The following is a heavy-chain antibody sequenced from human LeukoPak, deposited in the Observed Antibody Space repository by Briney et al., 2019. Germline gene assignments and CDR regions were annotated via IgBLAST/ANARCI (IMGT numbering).Heavy chain of an antibody. Sequence: GGSLRLSCAASGFTFSSYAMSWVRQAPGKGLGWVSAISGSGGSTYYADSVKGRFTISRDNSKNTLYLQMNSLRAEDTAVYYCAKDEGYCSSTSCRRYFDYWGQGTLVTVSS. D-gene: IGHD2-2*01. CDR2: ISGSGGST. CDR1: GFTFSSYA. CDR3: AKDEGYCSSTSCRRYFDY. J-gene: IGHJ4*02. V-gene: IGHV3-23*01.